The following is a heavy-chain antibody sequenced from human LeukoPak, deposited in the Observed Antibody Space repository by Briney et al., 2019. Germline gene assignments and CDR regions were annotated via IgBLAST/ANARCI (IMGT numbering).Heavy chain of an antibody. D-gene: IGHD3-3*01. CDR3: ASSRSYDFWRFDY. Sequence: ASVKASCKASGYTFTSYDINWVRQAPGQGLEWMGWINPNSGGTNYAQKFQGRVTMTRDTSISTAYMELSRLRSDDTAVYYCASSRSYDFWRFDYWGQGTLVTVSS. CDR2: INPNSGGT. CDR1: GYTFTSYD. V-gene: IGHV1-2*02. J-gene: IGHJ4*02.